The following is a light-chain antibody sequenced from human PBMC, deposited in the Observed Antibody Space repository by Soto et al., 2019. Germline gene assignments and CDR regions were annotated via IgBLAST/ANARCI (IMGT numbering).Light chain of an antibody. CDR3: QQYGTSPWT. V-gene: IGKV3-20*01. Sequence: EIVMTQSPFTLSVSPGERATLSCRASQNISRSLAWYQQKPGQGPSLLIYGASGRATGIPDRFSGSGSGTDFTLTISRLEPEDFAVYFCQQYGTSPWTYGQGTKVDIK. CDR2: GAS. CDR1: QNISRS. J-gene: IGKJ1*01.